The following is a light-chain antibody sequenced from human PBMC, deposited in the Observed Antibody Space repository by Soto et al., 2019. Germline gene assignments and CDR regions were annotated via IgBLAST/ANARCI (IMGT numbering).Light chain of an antibody. CDR1: QSISSL. Sequence: IHMTHSPSTLSASLLDRVTITFLASQSISSLLAWYHQKPGKDHKILIYDASSFESWVPSRFSGSGSGTEFTLTISSLQPDDYASYYCQHYNSNSPWTFGEGAIVDIK. V-gene: IGKV1-5*01. CDR3: QHYNSNSPWT. CDR2: DAS. J-gene: IGKJ1*01.